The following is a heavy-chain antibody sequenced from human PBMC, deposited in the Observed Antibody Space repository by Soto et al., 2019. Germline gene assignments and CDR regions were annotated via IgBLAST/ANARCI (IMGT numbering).Heavy chain of an antibody. CDR3: ARDHDYGDSYDAFDI. D-gene: IGHD4-17*01. CDR1: GYTFTSYP. J-gene: IGHJ3*02. Sequence: ASVKGSRKASGYTFTSYPIHRLRQAPEQGLEWMGWISAYNGNTNYAQKLQGRVTMTTDTSTSTAYMELRSLRSDDTAVYYCARDHDYGDSYDAFDIWGQGTMVTVSS. CDR2: ISAYNGNT. V-gene: IGHV1-18*01.